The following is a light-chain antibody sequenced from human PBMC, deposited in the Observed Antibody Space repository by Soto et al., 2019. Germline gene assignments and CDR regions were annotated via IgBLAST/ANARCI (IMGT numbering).Light chain of an antibody. Sequence: QSALTQPRSVSGSPGQSVTISCSGSSSDVGGYNFVSWYQQHPGKAPKLMIYDVSKRPSGVPDRFSGSKSGTSASLAISGLQSDDEGDYYCAAWDDSLNVVLFGGGTKLTVL. CDR3: AAWDDSLNVVL. J-gene: IGLJ3*02. V-gene: IGLV2-11*01. CDR1: SSDVGGYNF. CDR2: DVS.